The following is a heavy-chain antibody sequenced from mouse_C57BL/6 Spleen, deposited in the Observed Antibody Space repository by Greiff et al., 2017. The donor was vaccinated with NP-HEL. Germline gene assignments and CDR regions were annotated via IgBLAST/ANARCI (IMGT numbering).Heavy chain of an antibody. Sequence: VQLKESGGGLVQPGGSLKLSCAASGFTFSSYGMSWVRPTPDKRLELVATINSNGGSTYYPDSVKGRFTISRDNAKNTLNLQMSSLKSEDTAMYYCARMARTINWGQGTTLTVSS. J-gene: IGHJ2*01. CDR3: ARMARTIN. V-gene: IGHV5-6-3*01. CDR2: INSNGGST. CDR1: GFTFSSYG.